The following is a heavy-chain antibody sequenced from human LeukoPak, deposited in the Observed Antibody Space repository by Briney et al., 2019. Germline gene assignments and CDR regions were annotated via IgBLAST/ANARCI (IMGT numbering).Heavy chain of an antibody. Sequence: GGSLRLSCVASGFIFSSYGMHWVRQAPGKGLEWVAVIWYDGSNKYYADSVKGRFTISRDNSKNTLFLQMNSLRVEDTAVYYCAKDSGSYNVLYYFDSWGQGTLVTVSS. V-gene: IGHV3-30*02. D-gene: IGHD1-26*01. CDR3: AKDSGSYNVLYYFDS. J-gene: IGHJ4*02. CDR2: IWYDGSNK. CDR1: GFIFSSYG.